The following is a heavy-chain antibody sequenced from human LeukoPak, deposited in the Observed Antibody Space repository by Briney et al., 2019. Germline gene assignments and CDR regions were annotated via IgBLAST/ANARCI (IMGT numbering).Heavy chain of an antibody. CDR1: GSTFSSYA. J-gene: IGHJ4*02. D-gene: IGHD5-18*01. CDR2: ISGGGGST. V-gene: IGHV3-23*01. Sequence: GGSLRLSCAASGSTFSSYAMSWVRQAPGKGLEYVSTISGGGGSTYYADSVKGRFTISRDNSKNTLYLQMNSLRAEDTAVYYCAREDPSGYSYYLGDYWGQGTLVTVSS. CDR3: AREDPSGYSYYLGDY.